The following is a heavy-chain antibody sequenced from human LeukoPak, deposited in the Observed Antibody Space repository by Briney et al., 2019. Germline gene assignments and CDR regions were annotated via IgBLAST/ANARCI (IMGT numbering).Heavy chain of an antibody. CDR1: GFTFSSYG. D-gene: IGHD3-16*02. CDR2: ISYDGSNK. V-gene: IGHV3-30*18. Sequence: GGSLRLSCAASGFTFSSYGMHWVRQAPGKGLEWVAVISYDGSNKYYADSVKGRFTISRDNSKNTLYLQMNSLRAEGTAVYYCAKDFYDYVWGSYRSYFDYWGQGTLVTVSS. J-gene: IGHJ4*02. CDR3: AKDFYDYVWGSYRSYFDY.